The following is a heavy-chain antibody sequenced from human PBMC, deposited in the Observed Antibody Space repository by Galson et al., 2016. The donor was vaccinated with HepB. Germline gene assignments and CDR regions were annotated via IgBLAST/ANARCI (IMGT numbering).Heavy chain of an antibody. J-gene: IGHJ4*02. CDR2: IYYSGST. Sequence: QLQLQESGSGLVKPSQTLSLTCTVSGGSISSSTYYWGWIRQPPGKGLEWIGSIYYSGSTYYNPSLKSRVTISVDTSKNQFSLKLSSVTAADTAVYYCARRAAAGNFDYWGQGTLVTVSS. CDR3: ARRAAAGNFDY. D-gene: IGHD6-13*01. V-gene: IGHV4-39*07. CDR1: GGSISSSTYY.